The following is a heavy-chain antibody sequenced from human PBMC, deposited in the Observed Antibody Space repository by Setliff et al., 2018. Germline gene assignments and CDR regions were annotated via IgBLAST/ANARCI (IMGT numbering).Heavy chain of an antibody. J-gene: IGHJ3*02. CDR1: GLPFSNSN. D-gene: IGHD6-19*01. CDR2: ITTSGSAT. CDR3: EGRAVADRGFDI. V-gene: IGHV3-21*01. Sequence: PGGSLRLSCVASGLPFSNSNMNWVRQAPGEGLEWVSSITTSGSATYYAESVRGRFTISRDNAKNSLYLQMNSLRAEDTAVYYCEGRAVADRGFDIWGQGTTVTVSS.